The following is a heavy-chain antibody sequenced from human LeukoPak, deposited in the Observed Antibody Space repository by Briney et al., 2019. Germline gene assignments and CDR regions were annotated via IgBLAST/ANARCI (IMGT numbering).Heavy chain of an antibody. D-gene: IGHD2-2*01. CDR1: GGTFSSYA. CDR3: ARVPAATPNNWFDP. J-gene: IGHJ5*02. V-gene: IGHV1-69*06. CDR2: IIPIFGTA. Sequence: ASVKVSCKASGGTFSSYAISWVRQTPGQGLEWMGGIIPIFGTANYAQKFQGRVTITADKSTSTAYMELSSLRSEDTAVYYCARVPAATPNNWFDPWGQGTLVTVSS.